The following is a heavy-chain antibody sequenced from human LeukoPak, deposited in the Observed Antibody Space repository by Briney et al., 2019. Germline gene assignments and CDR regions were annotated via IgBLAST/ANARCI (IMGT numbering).Heavy chain of an antibody. CDR1: GYTFTSYG. CDR3: ARDLVSPVAATIAFDI. J-gene: IGHJ3*02. V-gene: IGHV1-18*01. CDR2: ISAYNGNT. Sequence: ASVKVSCKASGYTFTSYGISWVRQAPGQGLEWMGWISAYNGNTNYAQKVQGRVTMTTDTSTSTAYMELRSLRSDDTAVYYCARDLVSPVAATIAFDIWGQGTMVTVSS. D-gene: IGHD1-26*01.